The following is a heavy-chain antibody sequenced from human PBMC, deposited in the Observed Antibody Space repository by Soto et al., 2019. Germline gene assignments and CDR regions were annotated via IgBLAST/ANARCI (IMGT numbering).Heavy chain of an antibody. CDR2: IYYSGST. CDR3: ARAAGYCSSTSCYYYYYYGMDV. J-gene: IGHJ6*02. CDR1: GGSISSYY. D-gene: IGHD2-2*01. Sequence: SETLSLTCTVSGGSISSYYWSWIRQPPGKGLEWIGYIYYSGSTNYNPSLKRRVTISVDTSKNQFSLKLSSVTAADTAVYYCARAAGYCSSTSCYYYYYYGMDVWGQGTTVTVSS. V-gene: IGHV4-59*01.